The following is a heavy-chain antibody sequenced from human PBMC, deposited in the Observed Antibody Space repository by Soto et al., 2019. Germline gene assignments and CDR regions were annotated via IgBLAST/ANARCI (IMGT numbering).Heavy chain of an antibody. CDR2: INHSGNT. Sequence: PSETLPLTCSIYSGSFSGYYWRWIRQRPGKGLEWIGEINHSGNTNYIPSLKSRVTISVDTSKNQFSLKLSSVTAADTAVYYCAGGLELSLGSGLDVWGQGTTVTVSS. CDR1: SGSFSGYY. J-gene: IGHJ6*02. D-gene: IGHD1-7*01. CDR3: AGGLELSLGSGLDV. V-gene: IGHV4-34*01.